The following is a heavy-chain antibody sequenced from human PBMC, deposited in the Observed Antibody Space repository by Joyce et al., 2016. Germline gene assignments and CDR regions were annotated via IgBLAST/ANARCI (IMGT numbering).Heavy chain of an antibody. J-gene: IGHJ4*02. D-gene: IGHD3-9*01. CDR2: ISYDGNNK. V-gene: IGHV3-30*03. Sequence: QGQLVESGGGVVQPGRSLRLSCAASGCTFSNYGMHWVRQAPGKGLEWVAVISYDGNNKHDGDSVKGRFTISRDNSKNTLYLQMNSLRAEDTAVYYCAGGILTGYFDYWGQGTLVTVSS. CDR1: GCTFSNYG. CDR3: AGGILTGYFDY.